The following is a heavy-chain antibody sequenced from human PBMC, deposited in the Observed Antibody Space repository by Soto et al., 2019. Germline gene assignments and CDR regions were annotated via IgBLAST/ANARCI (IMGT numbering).Heavy chain of an antibody. CDR2: IYPGDSDT. D-gene: IGHD3-10*01. CDR3: ASLRGLSGVPFDY. Sequence: GESLKSSCKRAVYIFTSYWIGWVLQMPGKGLEWMGIIYPGDSDTRYSPSFQGQVTISADKSISTAYLQWSSLKASDTAMYYCASLRGLSGVPFDYWGQGTLVTVSS. V-gene: IGHV5-51*01. J-gene: IGHJ4*02. CDR1: VYIFTSYW.